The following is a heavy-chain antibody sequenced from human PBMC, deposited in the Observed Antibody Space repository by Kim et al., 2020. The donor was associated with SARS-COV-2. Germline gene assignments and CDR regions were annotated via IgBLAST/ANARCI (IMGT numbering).Heavy chain of an antibody. J-gene: IGHJ6*02. D-gene: IGHD7-27*01. CDR2: IHPGSDPETSKP. CDR3: ARDWGGIACLDA. V-gene: IGHV1-3*01. Sequence: ASVKVSCKASGYSFTKYGIHWVRQTPGQRLEWMGSIHPGSDPETSKPDYARNFQGRFTITRDLSSTTIYMDLHRLTSEDTATYFCARDWGGIACLDAWGQGTTVVVSS. CDR1: GYSFTKYG.